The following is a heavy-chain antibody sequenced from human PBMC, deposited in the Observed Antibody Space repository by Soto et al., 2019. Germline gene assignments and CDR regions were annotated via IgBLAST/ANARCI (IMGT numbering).Heavy chain of an antibody. Sequence: SETLSLTCSVSGGAITEDFWSWVRQTPGKGLEWIAYIHRSVSKSYNPSLKSRVTISADTSKNEISLKLKSVNAADTAVYYCARDEWLERGYYYGMDVWGQGTAVTVS. J-gene: IGHJ6*02. CDR3: ARDEWLERGYYYGMDV. V-gene: IGHV4-59*01. CDR1: GGAITEDF. D-gene: IGHD6-19*01. CDR2: IHRSVSK.